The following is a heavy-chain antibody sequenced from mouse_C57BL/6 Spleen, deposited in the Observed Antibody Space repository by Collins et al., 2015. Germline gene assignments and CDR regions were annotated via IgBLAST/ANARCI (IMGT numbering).Heavy chain of an antibody. CDR3: ARDYYGSYYFDY. Sequence: QVQLQQPGAELVRPGTSVKLSCKASGYTFTSYWMHWVKQRPRQGLEWIGVIDPSDSYTNYNQKFKGKATLTVDTSSSTAYMQLSSLTSEDSAVYYCARDYYGSYYFDYWGQGTTLTVSS. V-gene: IGHV1-59*01. D-gene: IGHD1-1*01. CDR1: GYTFTSYW. J-gene: IGHJ2*01. CDR2: IDPSDSYT.